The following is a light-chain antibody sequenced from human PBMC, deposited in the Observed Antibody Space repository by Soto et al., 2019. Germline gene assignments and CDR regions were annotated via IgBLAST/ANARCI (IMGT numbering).Light chain of an antibody. J-gene: IGKJ5*01. CDR2: GAS. CDR1: QSISTK. CDR3: QQYKNWPPIT. Sequence: EIVMTQSPATLSVSPGERAILSCRASQSISTKLAWYQQKPGQAPRLLIYGASTRASGIPARFSGSGSGTEFTLTISSLQSEDFAVYYCQQYKNWPPITFGQGTRLEIK. V-gene: IGKV3-15*01.